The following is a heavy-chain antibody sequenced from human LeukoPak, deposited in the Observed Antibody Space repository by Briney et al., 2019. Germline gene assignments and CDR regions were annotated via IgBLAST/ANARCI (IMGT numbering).Heavy chain of an antibody. CDR2: IHPDGSEK. CDR1: GFTFNNYW. Sequence: GESLRLSCAASGFTFNNYWMNWVRQAPGKGLEWVANIHPDGSEKSYVDSVKGRLTISRDNGKKSLFLQMNSLKAEDTAVYYCARLMSGYNYYYYYGMDVWGQGTTVTVSS. D-gene: IGHD3-3*01. J-gene: IGHJ6*02. V-gene: IGHV3-7*01. CDR3: ARLMSGYNYYYYYGMDV.